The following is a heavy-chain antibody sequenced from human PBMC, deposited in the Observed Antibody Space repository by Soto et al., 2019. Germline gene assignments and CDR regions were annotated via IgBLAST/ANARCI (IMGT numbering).Heavy chain of an antibody. D-gene: IGHD3-22*01. CDR2: IYNSGST. Sequence: QVQLQESGPGLVKPSESLSLTCTVSGGSISSYYWSWIRQPPGKGLEWIGYIYNSGSTNYNPSLKSLVLISVDTSKNQFSLKMSSVTAADTAVYYCARGQYYYDSSGYLNPSYYFDYWGQGTLVTVSS. V-gene: IGHV4-59*01. J-gene: IGHJ4*02. CDR3: ARGQYYYDSSGYLNPSYYFDY. CDR1: GGSISSYY.